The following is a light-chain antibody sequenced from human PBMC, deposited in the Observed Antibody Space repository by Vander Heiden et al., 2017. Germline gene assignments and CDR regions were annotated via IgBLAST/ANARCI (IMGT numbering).Light chain of an antibody. Sequence: SSELPQPPSVSLSPGQPARITCSGDALPQQYAFWYQQKPGQAPVLVIYKDNERPSGIPERFSGSSSGTTVTLTISGVRAEDEADYHCQSADSSGTYRLFGGGTKLTVL. V-gene: IGLV3-25*03. CDR2: KDN. J-gene: IGLJ3*02. CDR3: QSADSSGTYRL. CDR1: ALPQQY.